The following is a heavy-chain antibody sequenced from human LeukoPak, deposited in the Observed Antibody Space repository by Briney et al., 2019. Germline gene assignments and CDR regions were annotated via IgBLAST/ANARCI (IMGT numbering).Heavy chain of an antibody. CDR3: AKRPSDYGDYVSYFDY. Sequence: GGSLRLSCAASGFSFISYGMHWVRQAPGKGLEWVGVISDDGRSKDYADSVKGRFTISRDNSKDTLYLQMNSRRAEDTAVYYCAKRPSDYGDYVSYFDYWGRGTLVTVSS. J-gene: IGHJ4*02. V-gene: IGHV3-30*18. CDR2: ISDDGRSK. CDR1: GFSFISYG. D-gene: IGHD4-17*01.